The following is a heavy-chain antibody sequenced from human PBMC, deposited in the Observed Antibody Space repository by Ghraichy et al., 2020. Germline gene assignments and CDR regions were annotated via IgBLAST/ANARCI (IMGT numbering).Heavy chain of an antibody. CDR2: IRSKVYGGTT. CDR1: GFTFGDYA. D-gene: IGHD4-11*01. CDR3: TRDNYQSAY. J-gene: IGHJ4*02. Sequence: SLRLSCTASGFTFGDYAMSWFRQAPGKGLEWVGFIRSKVYGGTTEYAASVKGRFSISRDDSKSIAYLQMNSLKTDDTAVYYCTRDNYQSAYWGQGTLVTVSS. V-gene: IGHV3-49*03.